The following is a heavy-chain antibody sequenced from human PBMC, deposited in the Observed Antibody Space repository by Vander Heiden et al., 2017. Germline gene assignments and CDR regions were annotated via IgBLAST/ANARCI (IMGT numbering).Heavy chain of an antibody. Sequence: EVQLVESGGGLIQPGGSLRLSCAASGFTVSSNYMSWVRQSPGKGLEWVSVIYSGGSTYYADSVKGRFTISRDNSKNTLYLQMNSLRAEDTAVYYCARNEGDCGGDCPTWYFDLWGRGTLVTVSS. CDR1: GFTVSSNY. J-gene: IGHJ2*01. V-gene: IGHV3-53*01. CDR2: IYSGGST. D-gene: IGHD2-21*02. CDR3: ARNEGDCGGDCPTWYFDL.